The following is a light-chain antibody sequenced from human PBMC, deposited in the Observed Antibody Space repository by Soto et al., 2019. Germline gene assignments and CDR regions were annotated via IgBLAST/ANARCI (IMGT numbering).Light chain of an antibody. V-gene: IGLV2-14*01. CDR1: ISDVGGYNY. J-gene: IGLJ1*01. Sequence: QCVLTQPSSLSGSPGQSITISCTGTISDVGGYNYVSWYQQHPGKAPKLMIYEVSNRPSGVSNRFSGSKSGNTASLTISGLQAEDEADYYCSSYTSSSTIYVFGTGTKVNV. CDR3: SSYTSSSTIYV. CDR2: EVS.